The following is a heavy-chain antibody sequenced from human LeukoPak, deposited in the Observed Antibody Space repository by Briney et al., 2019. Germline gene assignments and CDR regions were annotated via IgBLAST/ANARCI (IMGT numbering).Heavy chain of an antibody. CDR2: ISGSNSYI. CDR1: GFTFSSYT. J-gene: IGHJ4*02. CDR3: ARALTTLTYEGY. D-gene: IGHD1-1*01. Sequence: GGSLRLSCAASGFTFSSYTMHWIRQAPGKGLEWVSSISGSNSYIFYANSVKGRFTVSRDNAKDSLYLQMNSLRAEDTAVYYCARALTTLTYEGYWGQGTLVTVSS. V-gene: IGHV3-21*01.